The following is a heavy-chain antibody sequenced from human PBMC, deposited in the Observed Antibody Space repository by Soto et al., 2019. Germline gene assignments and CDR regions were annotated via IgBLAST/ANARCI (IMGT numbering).Heavy chain of an antibody. J-gene: IGHJ4*02. CDR1: GGSISSYY. CDR2: IYYRGST. V-gene: IGHV4-59*01. Sequence: QVQLQESGPGLVKPSETLSLTCTVSGGSISSYYWSWIRQPPGKGLEWIGYIYYRGSTNYNPSLKSRVTISVDTSKNQFSLKLSSVTAADTAVYYCARLVEGGFDYWGQGTLVTVSS. D-gene: IGHD6-13*01. CDR3: ARLVEGGFDY.